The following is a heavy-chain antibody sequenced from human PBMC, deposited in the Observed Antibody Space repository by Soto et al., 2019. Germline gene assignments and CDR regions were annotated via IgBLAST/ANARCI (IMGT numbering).Heavy chain of an antibody. V-gene: IGHV1-2*04. CDR1: GYTFTGYY. CDR2: INPNSGGT. J-gene: IGHJ6*03. Sequence: ASVKVSCKASGYTFTGYYMHWVRQAPGQGLEWMGWINPNSGGTNYAQKFQGWVTMTRDTSISTAYMELSRLRSDDTAVYYCARGRTVTTNYYYYMDVWGKGTTVTVSS. D-gene: IGHD4-17*01. CDR3: ARGRTVTTNYYYYMDV.